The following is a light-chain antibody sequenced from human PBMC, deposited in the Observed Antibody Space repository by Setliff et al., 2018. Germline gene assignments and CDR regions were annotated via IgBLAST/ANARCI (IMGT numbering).Light chain of an antibody. CDR1: YSDVGKYNL. J-gene: IGLJ1*01. Sequence: QSALTQPASVSGSPGQSITISCTGTYSDVGKYNLVSWYQQHPGKAPKLILYDFTTRPSGVSDRFSGSKSANTASLTISGLQAEDEADYYCCSYAGSSTVVFGGGTKATV. V-gene: IGLV2-23*02. CDR2: DFT. CDR3: CSYAGSSTVV.